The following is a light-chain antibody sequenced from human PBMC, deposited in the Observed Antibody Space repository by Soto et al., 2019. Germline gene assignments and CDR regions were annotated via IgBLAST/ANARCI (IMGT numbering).Light chain of an antibody. CDR1: QSVSSSY. CDR2: GAS. Sequence: EIVLTQSPGTLSLSPGERGTLSCRASQSVSSSYLAWYQQKPGQAPRLLIYGASSRATGIPDRFSGSGSGTDFTITISRLEPEDFEVYYWQQYGSSPRTFGQGTKVEIK. V-gene: IGKV3-20*01. CDR3: QQYGSSPRT. J-gene: IGKJ1*01.